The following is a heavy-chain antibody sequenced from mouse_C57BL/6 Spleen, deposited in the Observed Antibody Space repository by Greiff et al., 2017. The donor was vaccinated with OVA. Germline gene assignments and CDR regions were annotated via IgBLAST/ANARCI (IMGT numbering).Heavy chain of an antibody. V-gene: IGHV1-80*01. CDR3: AFYYDYDDAMDY. Sequence: VQLVESGAELVKPGASVKISCKASGYAFSSYWMNWVKQRPGKGLEWIGQIYPGDGDTNYNGKFKGKATLTADKSSSTAYMQLSSLTSEDSAVYFCAFYYDYDDAMDYWGQGTSVTVSS. CDR2: IYPGDGDT. CDR1: GYAFSSYW. J-gene: IGHJ4*01. D-gene: IGHD2-4*01.